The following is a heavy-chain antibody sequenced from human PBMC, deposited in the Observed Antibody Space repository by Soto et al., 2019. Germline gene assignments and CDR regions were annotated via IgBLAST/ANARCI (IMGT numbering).Heavy chain of an antibody. V-gene: IGHV1-69*01. CDR3: ARPRTTATTKGYDY. CDR1: GGTFSSYP. Sequence: QVQLVQSGAEVKKPGSSVKVSCKASGGTFSSYPLSWVRQAPGQGLEWMGQIIPIFGIVNSAQKFQGRVSITADESTGTGYMELSSLKSEDTAVYYCARPRTTATTKGYDYWGQGTLVTVSS. CDR2: IIPIFGIV. J-gene: IGHJ4*02. D-gene: IGHD1-1*01.